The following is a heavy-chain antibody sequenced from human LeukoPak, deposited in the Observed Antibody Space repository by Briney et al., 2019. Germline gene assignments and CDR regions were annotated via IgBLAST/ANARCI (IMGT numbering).Heavy chain of an antibody. CDR2: ISSTSKYI. D-gene: IGHD5-18*01. CDR3: AREYTAMAYDY. V-gene: IGHV3-21*01. Sequence: GGSLRLSCVASGFAFSDDSMNWVRQPPGKGLERVSSISSTSKYIYYADSVKGRFTISRDNAKNSLFLQMNNLRVDDSAVYYCAREYTAMAYDYWGQGNLVTVSS. J-gene: IGHJ4*02. CDR1: GFAFSDDS.